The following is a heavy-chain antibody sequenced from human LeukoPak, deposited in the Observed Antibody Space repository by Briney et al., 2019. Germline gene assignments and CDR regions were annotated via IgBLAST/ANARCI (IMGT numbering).Heavy chain of an antibody. CDR2: FFSSGST. J-gene: IGHJ4*02. Sequence: PSETLSLTCTVSGGSISSYYWSWIRQPPGKGLEWIGYFFSSGSTNYNPSLKSRVTMSLDTSKNQLPLKLTSVTAADTAVYYCAVLGNYALDYWGQGTLVTVSS. V-gene: IGHV4-59*03. CDR3: AVLGNYALDY. CDR1: GGSISSYY. D-gene: IGHD3-16*01.